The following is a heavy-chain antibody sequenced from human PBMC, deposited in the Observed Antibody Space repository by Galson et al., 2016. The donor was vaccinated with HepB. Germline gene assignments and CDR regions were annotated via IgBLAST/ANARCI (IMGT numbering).Heavy chain of an antibody. D-gene: IGHD3-10*01. V-gene: IGHV1-69*13. CDR3: ARASYYYGSGIEY. CDR2: IIPILGTA. CDR1: GGTFSSFV. Sequence: SVKVSCKASGGTFSSFVINWVRQAPGQGLEWMGGIIPILGTANYAQKFQGRVTVTADESSSTAYMELSSLRSEDMALYYCARASYYYGSGIEYWGQGTLVTVSS. J-gene: IGHJ4*02.